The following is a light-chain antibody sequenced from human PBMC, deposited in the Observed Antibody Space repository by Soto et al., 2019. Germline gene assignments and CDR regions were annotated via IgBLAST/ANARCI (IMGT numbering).Light chain of an antibody. Sequence: EIVLTQSPGTLSLSPGERATLSCRASQSVSSSYLAWYQQKPGQAPRLLIYGASSRATGIPDRFSGSGAGTDFTLTISSLEPEDFAVYYCQQDGSSPTFGQGTKVEIK. V-gene: IGKV3-20*01. CDR3: QQDGSSPT. J-gene: IGKJ1*01. CDR1: QSVSSSY. CDR2: GAS.